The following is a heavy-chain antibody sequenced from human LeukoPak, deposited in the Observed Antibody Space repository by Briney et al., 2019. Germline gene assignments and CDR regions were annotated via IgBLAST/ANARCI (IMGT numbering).Heavy chain of an antibody. J-gene: IGHJ3*02. CDR2: IYSGGST. V-gene: IGHV3-53*01. D-gene: IGHD2-15*01. CDR1: GFTVSSNY. Sequence: PGGSLRLSCAASGFTVSSNYMSWVRQAPGEGLEWVSVIYSGGSTYYADSVKGRFTISRDNSKNTLYLQMNRLRPEEPAVYYCARRCSGGSCYSVGAFDIWGQGTMVTVSS. CDR3: ARRCSGGSCYSVGAFDI.